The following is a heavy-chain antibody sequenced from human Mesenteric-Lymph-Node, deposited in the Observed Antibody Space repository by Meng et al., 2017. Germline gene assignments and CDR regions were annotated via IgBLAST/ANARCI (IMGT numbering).Heavy chain of an antibody. CDR1: GYTFTSYG. J-gene: IGHJ5*02. D-gene: IGHD6-19*01. CDR3: ARSIAVAGNTKGYNWFDP. CDR2: ISAYNGNT. V-gene: IGHV1-18*01. Sequence: QVRWVQSGTEWKKPGASVKVSCKAFGYTFTSYGISWVRQAPGQGLEWMGCISAYNGNTNYAQKLQGRVTMTTDTSTSTAYMELRSLRSDDTAVYYCARSIAVAGNTKGYNWFDPWGQGTLVTVSS.